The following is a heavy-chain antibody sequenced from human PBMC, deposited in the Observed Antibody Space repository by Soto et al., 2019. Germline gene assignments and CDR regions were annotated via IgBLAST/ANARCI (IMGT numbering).Heavy chain of an antibody. V-gene: IGHV1-8*01. CDR2: MNPNSGDT. J-gene: IGHJ4*02. CDR3: ARVGGNWNDDYFDY. Sequence: QVQLVQSGAEVKKPGASVKVSCKASGYTFSDHDIKWVRQASGQGPEWLGWMNPNSGDTGYAQNFQGRIPMTRDTSKRTAYMELSSMRSEDTAVYYCARVGGNWNDDYFDYWGQGTLVTVSS. D-gene: IGHD1-1*01. CDR1: GYTFSDHD.